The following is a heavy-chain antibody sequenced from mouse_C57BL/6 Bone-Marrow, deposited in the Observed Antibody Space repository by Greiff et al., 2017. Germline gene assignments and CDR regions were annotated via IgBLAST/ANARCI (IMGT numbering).Heavy chain of an antibody. CDR3: AREGVYGNYGY. V-gene: IGHV1-22*01. Sequence: EVKLMESGPELVKPGASVKMSCKASGYTFTDYNMHWVKQSHGKSLEWIGYINPNNGGTSYNQKFKGKATLTVNKSSSTAYMELRSLTSEDSAVYYCAREGVYGNYGYWGQGTTLTVSS. J-gene: IGHJ2*01. CDR1: GYTFTDYN. CDR2: INPNNGGT. D-gene: IGHD2-1*01.